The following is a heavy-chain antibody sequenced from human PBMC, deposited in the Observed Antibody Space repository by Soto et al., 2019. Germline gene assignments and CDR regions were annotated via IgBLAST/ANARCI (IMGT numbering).Heavy chain of an antibody. CDR2: ISFDGSLK. D-gene: IGHD6-13*01. CDR1: GFTFDSHT. J-gene: IGHJ4*02. Sequence: ESGGGVVQPGRSLRLSCAASGFTFDSHTMHWVRQAPGKGLEWVALISFDGSLKYEADSVKGRFTISRDNFKNTLFLEMNSLRAEDTGVYYCARTYSSSWNYFDYWGQGTLVTVSS. CDR3: ARTYSSSWNYFDY. V-gene: IGHV3-30*04.